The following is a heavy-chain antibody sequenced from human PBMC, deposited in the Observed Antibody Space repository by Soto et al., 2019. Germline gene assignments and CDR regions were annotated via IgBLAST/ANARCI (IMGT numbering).Heavy chain of an antibody. Sequence: SVKVSCKASGGTFSSYAISWVRQAPGQGLEWMGGIIPIFGTANYAQKFQGRVTITAGESTSTAYMELSSLRSEDTAVYYCARARRGTTVTTSYYYYGMDVWGQGTTVTVSS. CDR3: ARARRGTTVTTSYYYYGMDV. CDR2: IIPIFGTA. D-gene: IGHD4-4*01. CDR1: GGTFSSYA. V-gene: IGHV1-69*13. J-gene: IGHJ6*02.